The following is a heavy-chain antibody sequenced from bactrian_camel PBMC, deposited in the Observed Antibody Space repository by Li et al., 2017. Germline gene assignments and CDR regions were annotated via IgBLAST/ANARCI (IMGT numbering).Heavy chain of an antibody. D-gene: IGHD5*01. V-gene: IGHV3S5*01. Sequence: QVQLVESGGGLVQPGGSLKLSCVGSGFTFSDYYMSWVRQAPGEHLQWVASIYADGSETQYHWSVKGRFTISRDIAKNTVHLYLQMNMLKPEDTAMYYCAADACLVGGPANYWGQGTQVTVS. J-gene: IGHJ4*01. CDR2: IYADGSET. CDR1: GFTFSDYY. CDR3: AADACLVGGPANY.